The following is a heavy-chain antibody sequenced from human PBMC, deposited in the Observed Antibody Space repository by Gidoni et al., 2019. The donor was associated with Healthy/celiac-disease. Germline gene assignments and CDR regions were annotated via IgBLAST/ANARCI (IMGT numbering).Heavy chain of an antibody. CDR1: GCSIRSSRYY. CDR3: ARERVREYYYGSGSFDY. V-gene: IGHV4-39*07. J-gene: IGHJ4*02. CDR2: IYYSGST. Sequence: QLQLQESGPGLVKPSETLSLTCTVSGCSIRSSRYYWGWIRQPPGKGLEWIGSIYYSGSTYYNPSLKSRVTISVDTSKNQFSLKLSSVTAADTAVYYCARERVREYYYGSGSFDYWGQGTLVTVSS. D-gene: IGHD3-10*01.